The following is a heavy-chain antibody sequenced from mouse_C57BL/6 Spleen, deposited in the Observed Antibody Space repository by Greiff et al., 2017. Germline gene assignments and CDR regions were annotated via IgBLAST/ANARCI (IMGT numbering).Heavy chain of an antibody. CDR3: ARFDDGYFYFDY. D-gene: IGHD2-3*01. CDR1: GYTFTDYN. J-gene: IGHJ2*01. Sequence: VQLKESGPELVKPGASVKMSCKASGYTFTDYNMHWVKQSHGKSLEWIGYINPNNGGTSYNQKFKGKATLTVNKSSSTAYMELRSLTSEDSAVYYCARFDDGYFYFDYWGQGTTLTVSS. V-gene: IGHV1-22*01. CDR2: INPNNGGT.